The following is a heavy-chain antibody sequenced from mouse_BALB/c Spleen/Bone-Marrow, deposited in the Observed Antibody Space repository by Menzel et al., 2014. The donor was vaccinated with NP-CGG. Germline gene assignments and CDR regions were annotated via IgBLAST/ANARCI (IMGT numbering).Heavy chain of an antibody. J-gene: IGHJ4*01. V-gene: IGHV14-3*02. Sequence: EVQLQQSGAELVKPGASVKLSCTASGFNIKDTYMHWVKQRPEQGLEWIGRIDTANGNTKYDPKFQGKATITADTSSNTAYLQLSSLTTEDTAVYYCARYGNGLMDYWGQGTSVTVSS. CDR2: IDTANGNT. D-gene: IGHD2-1*01. CDR3: ARYGNGLMDY. CDR1: GFNIKDTY.